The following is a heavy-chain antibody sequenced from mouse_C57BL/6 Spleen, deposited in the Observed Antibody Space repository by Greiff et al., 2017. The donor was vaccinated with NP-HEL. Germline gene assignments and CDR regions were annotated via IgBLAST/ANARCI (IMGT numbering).Heavy chain of an antibody. CDR3: ASGAIYAMYY. V-gene: IGHV1-69*01. Sequence: QVQLQQPGAELVMPGASVKLSCKASGYTFTSYWMHWVKQRPGQGLEWIGEIDPSDSYTNYNQKFKGKSTLTVDKSSSTAYMQLSSLTSEDSAVYYCASGAIYAMYYWGQGTSVTVSS. CDR1: GYTFTSYW. CDR2: IDPSDSYT. D-gene: IGHD3-1*01. J-gene: IGHJ4*01.